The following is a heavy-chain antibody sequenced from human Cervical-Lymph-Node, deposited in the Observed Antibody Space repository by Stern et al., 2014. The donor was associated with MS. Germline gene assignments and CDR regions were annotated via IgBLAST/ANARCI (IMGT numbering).Heavy chain of an antibody. CDR3: ARKAYYDSSHYWDYYFDY. V-gene: IGHV5-51*01. D-gene: IGHD3-22*01. Sequence: EVQLVQSGAEVKKPGESLKISCKGSGYSFTNYWIGWVRQMPGKGLEWMGIIYPGDSDTRYRPSFLGKVTISADKSINTAYLQLSSLKASDTAMYYCARKAYYDSSHYWDYYFDYWGQGTLVTVSS. J-gene: IGHJ4*02. CDR1: GYSFTNYW. CDR2: IYPGDSDT.